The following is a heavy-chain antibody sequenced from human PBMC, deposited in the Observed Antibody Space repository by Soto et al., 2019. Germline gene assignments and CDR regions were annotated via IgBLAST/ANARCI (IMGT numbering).Heavy chain of an antibody. V-gene: IGHV1-18*01. CDR3: ARFVGPLITMVRGVTSKNYYCYGMDV. J-gene: IGHJ6*02. Sequence: QVQLVQSGAEVKKPGASVKVSCKASGYTFPSYGISWVRQAPGQGLEWMGWISAYNGNTNYAQKLQGRVTMTTDTYTSTAYMELRSLRSDDTAVYYCARFVGPLITMVRGVTSKNYYCYGMDVWGQGTTVTVSS. CDR2: ISAYNGNT. D-gene: IGHD3-10*01. CDR1: GYTFPSYG.